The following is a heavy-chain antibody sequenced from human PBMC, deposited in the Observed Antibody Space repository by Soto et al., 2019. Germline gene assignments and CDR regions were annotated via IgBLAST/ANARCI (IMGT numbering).Heavy chain of an antibody. CDR3: ARTQSRRYYDFWSGYLDAFDI. V-gene: IGHV1-8*01. J-gene: IGHJ3*02. CDR1: GYTFTRYD. Sequence: ASVKVSWKASGYTFTRYDINWVRPATGQGPEGMGWMNPNSGNTGYAQKFQGRVTMTRNTSISTAYMELSSLRSEDTAVYYCARTQSRRYYDFWSGYLDAFDIWGQGTMVTVSS. D-gene: IGHD3-3*01. CDR2: MNPNSGNT.